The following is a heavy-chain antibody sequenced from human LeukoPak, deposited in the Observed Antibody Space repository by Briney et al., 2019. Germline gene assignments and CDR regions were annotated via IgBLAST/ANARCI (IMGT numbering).Heavy chain of an antibody. Sequence: SETLSLTCTVSGGSISSGDYYWSWIRQPPGKGLEWIGYIYYSGSIYYNPSLKSRVTISVDTSKNQFSLKLSSVTAADTAVYYCARGRDYYGLAYWGQGTLVTVSS. V-gene: IGHV4-30-4*01. CDR1: GGSISSGDYY. CDR2: IYYSGSI. CDR3: ARGRDYYGLAY. D-gene: IGHD3-10*01. J-gene: IGHJ4*02.